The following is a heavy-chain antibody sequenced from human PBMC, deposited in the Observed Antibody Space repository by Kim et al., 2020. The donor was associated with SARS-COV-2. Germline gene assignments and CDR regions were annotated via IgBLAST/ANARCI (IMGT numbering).Heavy chain of an antibody. Sequence: GGSLRLSCAASGFTFSDYYMSWIRQAPGKGLEWVSYISSSSSYTNYADSVKGRFTISRDNAKNSLYLQMNSLRAEDTAVYYCARSDSSGDWYFDLWGRGTLVTVSS. J-gene: IGHJ2*01. CDR1: GFTFSDYY. V-gene: IGHV3-11*03. CDR2: ISSSSSYT. CDR3: ARSDSSGDWYFDL. D-gene: IGHD3-22*01.